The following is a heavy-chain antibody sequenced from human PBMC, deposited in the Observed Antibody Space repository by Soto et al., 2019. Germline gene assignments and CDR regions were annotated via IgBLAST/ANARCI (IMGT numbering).Heavy chain of an antibody. CDR2: IYYSGST. V-gene: IGHV4-30-4*01. D-gene: IGHD5-12*01. CDR3: AGGDGGDSGYDYNGFDY. J-gene: IGHJ4*02. CDR1: GGSISSGDYY. Sequence: SETLSLTCTVSGGSISSGDYYWSWIRQPPGKGLEWIGYIYYSGSTYYNPSLKSRVTMSVDTSKNQFSLKLSSVTAADTAVYYCAGGDGGDSGYDYNGFDYWGQGTLVTVSS.